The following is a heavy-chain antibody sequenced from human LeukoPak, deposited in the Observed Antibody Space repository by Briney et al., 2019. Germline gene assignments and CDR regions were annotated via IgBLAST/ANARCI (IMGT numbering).Heavy chain of an antibody. CDR3: ARGRRPCGGDCYDY. V-gene: IGHV6-1*01. J-gene: IGHJ4*02. CDR1: GDSVSSNSAA. Sequence: SQTLSLTCAISGDSVSSNSAAWNWIRQSPSRGLEWLGRTYYRSNWYNDYAVSVKSRITINADTSKNQFSLQLKSVTPEDTAVYYCARGRRPCGGDCYDYWGQGTLVTVSS. D-gene: IGHD2-21*01. CDR2: TYYRSNWYN.